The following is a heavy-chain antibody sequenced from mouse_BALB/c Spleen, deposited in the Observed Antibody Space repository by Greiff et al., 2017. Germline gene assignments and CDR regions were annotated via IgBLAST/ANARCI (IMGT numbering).Heavy chain of an antibody. Sequence: VQLVESGPGLVAPSQSLSITCTVSGFSLTSYGVHWVRQPPGKGLEWLGVIWAGGSTNYNSALMSRLSISKDNSKSQVFLKMNSLQTDDTAMYYCARAPLSTMITTHAMDYWGQGTSVTVSS. CDR1: GFSLTSYG. V-gene: IGHV2-9*02. D-gene: IGHD2-4*01. CDR2: IWAGGST. J-gene: IGHJ4*01. CDR3: ARAPLSTMITTHAMDY.